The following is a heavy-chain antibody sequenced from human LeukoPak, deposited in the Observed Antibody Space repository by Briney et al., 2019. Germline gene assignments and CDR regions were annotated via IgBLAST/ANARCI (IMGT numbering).Heavy chain of an antibody. CDR1: GYTFTGYY. CDR2: INPNSGGT. D-gene: IGHD3-3*01. V-gene: IGHV1-2*02. Sequence: ASVKVSCKASGYTFTGYYMHWVRQAPGQGLEWMGWINPNSGGTNHAQKFQGRVTMTRDTSISTAYMELSRLRSDDTAVYYCARARFLEWLVYYYYGMDVWGQGTTVTVSS. J-gene: IGHJ6*02. CDR3: ARARFLEWLVYYYYGMDV.